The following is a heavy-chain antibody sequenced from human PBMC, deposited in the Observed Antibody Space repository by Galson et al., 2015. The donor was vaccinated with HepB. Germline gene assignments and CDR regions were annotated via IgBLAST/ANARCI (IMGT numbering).Heavy chain of an antibody. Sequence: PLRLSCAASGFAFGSYAMSWVRQAPGKGLEWVSSISGRDGNTYYADSVKGRFTISRDNSKKMLYLQMNSLRGEDTALYYCGKDPVRASYRPYGMDVWGQGTTVTVSS. CDR1: GFAFGSYA. CDR2: ISGRDGNT. V-gene: IGHV3-23*01. CDR3: GKDPVRASYRPYGMDV. D-gene: IGHD5-18*01. J-gene: IGHJ6*02.